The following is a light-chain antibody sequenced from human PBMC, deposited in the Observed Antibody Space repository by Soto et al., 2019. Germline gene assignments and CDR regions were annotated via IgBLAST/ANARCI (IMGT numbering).Light chain of an antibody. CDR3: GTWDSSLSAV. CDR1: SSNIGNNY. CDR2: ENN. J-gene: IGLJ7*01. V-gene: IGLV1-51*02. Sequence: QSVLTQPPSVSAAPGQKVTISCSGSSSNIGNNYVSWYQQRPGTAPKLLIYENNKRPSGIPDRFSGSKSGTSATLGITGLQTGDEADYYCGTWDSSLSAVFGGGTQLTVL.